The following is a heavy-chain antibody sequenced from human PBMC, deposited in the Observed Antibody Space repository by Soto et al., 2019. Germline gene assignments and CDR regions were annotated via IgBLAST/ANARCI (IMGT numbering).Heavy chain of an antibody. V-gene: IGHV1-3*01. D-gene: IGHD6-13*01. CDR1: GYTFTSYG. CDR2: INAANGDT. Sequence: ASVKVSCKASGYTFTSYGINWVRQAPGRGLEWMGWINAANGDTKYSPKFQGRVTITRDTSASTAYMELSSLRSEDTAVYYCVRRHVSATGIDWFDPWGQGTLVTVSS. J-gene: IGHJ5*02. CDR3: VRRHVSATGIDWFDP.